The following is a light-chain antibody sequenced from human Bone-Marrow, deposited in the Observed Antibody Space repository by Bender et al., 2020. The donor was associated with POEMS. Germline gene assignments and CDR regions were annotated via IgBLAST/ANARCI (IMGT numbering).Light chain of an antibody. CDR1: TSDIGSYSL. CDR2: EVT. Sequence: QSALTQPASVSGSPGQSITISCTGTTSDIGSYSLVSWYQQHPGNAPKLMIYEVTKRPSGVSDRFSGSNSGNTASLTISGLQAEDEADYYCCSYAGSGTWVFGGGTKLTVL. V-gene: IGLV2-23*02. J-gene: IGLJ3*02. CDR3: CSYAGSGTWV.